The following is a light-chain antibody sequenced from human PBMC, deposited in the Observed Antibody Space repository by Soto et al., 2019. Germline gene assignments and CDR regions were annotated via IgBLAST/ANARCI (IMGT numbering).Light chain of an antibody. Sequence: EIVMTQSPATLSVSPGERATLSCRASQSVSSNLALYQQKPGQAPRHLIYGASTRATGIPARFSGSGSGTEFTLTISSLQSKDFAVYYCQQYNNWPPWTFGQGTQVEIK. V-gene: IGKV3-15*01. CDR1: QSVSSN. CDR2: GAS. CDR3: QQYNNWPPWT. J-gene: IGKJ1*01.